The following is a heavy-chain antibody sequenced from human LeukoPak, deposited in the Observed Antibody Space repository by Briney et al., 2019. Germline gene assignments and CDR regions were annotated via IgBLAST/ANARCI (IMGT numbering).Heavy chain of an antibody. Sequence: SETLSLTCAVYGGSFSGYYWSWIRQPPGKGLEWIGEINHSGSTNYNPSPKSRVTISVDTSKNQFSLKLSSVTAADTAVYYCARVGSSWYTANWFDPWGQGTLVTVSS. D-gene: IGHD6-13*01. V-gene: IGHV4-34*01. CDR2: INHSGST. J-gene: IGHJ5*02. CDR1: GGSFSGYY. CDR3: ARVGSSWYTANWFDP.